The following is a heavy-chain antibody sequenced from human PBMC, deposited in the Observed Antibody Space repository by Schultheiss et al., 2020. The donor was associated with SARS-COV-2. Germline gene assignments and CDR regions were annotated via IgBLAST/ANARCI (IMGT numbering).Heavy chain of an antibody. D-gene: IGHD4-17*01. Sequence: GESLKISCAASGFTFSSHEMNWVRQAPGKGLEWVSYISSSGSAIYYADSVKGRFTISRDSAENSLYLQMNSLRAEDTAVYYCASWSSFAQKDYGDPFDYWGQGTLVTVSS. CDR3: ASWSSFAQKDYGDPFDY. CDR1: GFTFSSHE. V-gene: IGHV3-48*03. J-gene: IGHJ4*02. CDR2: ISSSGSAI.